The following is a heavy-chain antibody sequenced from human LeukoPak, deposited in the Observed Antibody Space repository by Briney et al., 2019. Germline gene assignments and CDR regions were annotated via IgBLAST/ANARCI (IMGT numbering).Heavy chain of an antibody. CDR2: IYYSGST. D-gene: IGHD3-3*01. Sequence: GSLRLSCAASGFTFSSYAMSWVRQPPGKGLEWIGSIYYSGSTYYNPSLKSRVTISVDTSKNQFSLKLSSVTAADTAVYYCARQTSYYDFWSGYYSSHYYYMDVWGKGTTVTVSS. CDR3: ARQTSYYDFWSGYYSSHYYYMDV. J-gene: IGHJ6*03. CDR1: GFTFSSYA. V-gene: IGHV4-38-2*01.